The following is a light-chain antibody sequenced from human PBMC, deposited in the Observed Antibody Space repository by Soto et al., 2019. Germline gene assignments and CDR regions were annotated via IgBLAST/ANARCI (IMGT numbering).Light chain of an antibody. V-gene: IGKV3-20*01. CDR3: HQYGISP. CDR2: GAS. J-gene: IGKJ4*01. Sequence: EIVLTQSPGTLSLSPGERATLSCRASQSVSSNYLAWYQQKPGQAPRLLIYGASSRATGIPDWFSGSGSGKEFTLTISRLEPEDFAVYYCHQYGISPFGGGTKVEIK. CDR1: QSVSSNY.